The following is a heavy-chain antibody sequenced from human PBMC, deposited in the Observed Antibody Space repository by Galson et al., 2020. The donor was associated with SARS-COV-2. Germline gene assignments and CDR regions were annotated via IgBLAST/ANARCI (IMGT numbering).Heavy chain of an antibody. CDR2: ITMFSSNT. CDR1: GFNFRNYD. D-gene: IGHD1-26*01. V-gene: IGHV3-11*05. J-gene: IGHJ4*02. CDR3: AKDGWEQLGYFDY. Sequence: GGSLRLSCAASGFNFRNYDMTWIRQAPGKGLQWVSYITMFSSNTKYADSVKGRFTISRDDAKNLVYLQMNNLRAEDTAVYYCAKDGWEQLGYFDYWGQGTLVTVSS.